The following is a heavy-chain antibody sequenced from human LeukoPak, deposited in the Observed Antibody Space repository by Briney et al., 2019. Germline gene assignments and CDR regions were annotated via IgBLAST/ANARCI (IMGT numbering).Heavy chain of an antibody. CDR1: GFTFSSYS. V-gene: IGHV3-21*01. D-gene: IGHD2-2*02. J-gene: IGHJ4*02. CDR2: ISSSSSYI. CDR3: ARGRIGGYCSSTSCYTGYYFDY. Sequence: GGSLRLSCAASGFTFSSYSMTWVRQAPGKGLEWVSSISSSSSYIYYADSVKGRFTISRDNAKNSLYLQMNSLRAEDTAVYYCARGRIGGYCSSTSCYTGYYFDYWGQETLVTVSS.